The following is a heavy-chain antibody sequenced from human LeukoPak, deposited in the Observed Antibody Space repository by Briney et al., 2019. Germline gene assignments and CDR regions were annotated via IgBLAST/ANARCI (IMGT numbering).Heavy chain of an antibody. CDR1: GYSFTSYW. D-gene: IGHD1-1*01. CDR3: AREKDNWNDGLDAFDI. V-gene: IGHV5-51*01. Sequence: KSGESLKISCKGSGYSFTSYWIGWVRQMPGKGLEWMGIIYPGDSDTRYSPSFQGQVAISADKSISTAYLQWSSLKASDTAMYYCAREKDNWNDGLDAFDIWGQGTMVTVSS. J-gene: IGHJ3*02. CDR2: IYPGDSDT.